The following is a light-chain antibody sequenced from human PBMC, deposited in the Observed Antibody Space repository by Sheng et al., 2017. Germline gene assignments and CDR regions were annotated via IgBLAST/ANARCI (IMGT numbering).Light chain of an antibody. V-gene: IGLV7-46*01. CDR1: TGAVTSGHY. Sequence: QAVVTQEPSLTVSPGGTVTLTCGSSTGAVTSGHYSYWFQQKPGQAPRTLIYDTNNKQSWTPARFSGSLLGGKAALTLSGAQPEDEAEYYCLLYYSGARVFGGGTKLTVL. J-gene: IGLJ3*02. CDR3: LLYYSGARV. CDR2: DTN.